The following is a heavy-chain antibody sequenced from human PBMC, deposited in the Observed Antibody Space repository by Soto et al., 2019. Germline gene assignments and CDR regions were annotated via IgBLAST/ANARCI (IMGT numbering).Heavy chain of an antibody. J-gene: IGHJ2*01. CDR3: ARHLFFFQAEDGIRDVRSVSAFLLNRSSDL. D-gene: IGHD3-10*02. Sequence: QPPGKGLEWIGTMYYGVNTYYNPSLESRVTISVDTPKNQFSLELSSVTAADTAVYSCARHLFFFQAEDGIRDVRSVSAFLLNRSSDL. CDR2: MYYGVNT. V-gene: IGHV4-39*01.